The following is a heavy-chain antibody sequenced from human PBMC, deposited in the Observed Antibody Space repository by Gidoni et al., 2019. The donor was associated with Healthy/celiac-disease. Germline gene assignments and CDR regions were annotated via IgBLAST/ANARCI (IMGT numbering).Heavy chain of an antibody. D-gene: IGHD2-8*01. Sequence: QVQLVQSGAEVKKPGSSVKVSCNASGVTFSSYAISWVRQTPGQGLEWMGGIIPIFGTANYAQKFQGRVTITADESTSTAYMELSSLRSEDTAVYYCAASTNGVPLDYWGQGTLVTVSS. CDR2: IIPIFGTA. V-gene: IGHV1-69*01. CDR1: GVTFSSYA. J-gene: IGHJ4*02. CDR3: AASTNGVPLDY.